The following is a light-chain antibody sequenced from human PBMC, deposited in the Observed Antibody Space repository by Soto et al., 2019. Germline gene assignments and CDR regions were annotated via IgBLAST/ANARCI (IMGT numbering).Light chain of an antibody. V-gene: IGLV1-51*01. CDR2: DNS. CDR1: SSNIGNNY. Sequence: QSVLTQPPSVSAAPGQKVTISCSGSSSNIGNNYVSWYQQLPGTAPKRLIYDNSKRPSGIPDRFSGSKSGTSATLGITGLQTGDEADYYCGTWDNSLSGGVFGTGTKVTVL. CDR3: GTWDNSLSGGV. J-gene: IGLJ1*01.